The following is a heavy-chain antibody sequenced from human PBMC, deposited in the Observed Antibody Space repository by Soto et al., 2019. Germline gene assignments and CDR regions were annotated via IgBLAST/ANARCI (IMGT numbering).Heavy chain of an antibody. Sequence: QVQLVQSGAEVKKPGSSVKVSCKASGGTFSSYAISWVRQAPGQGLEWMGGIIPIFGTANYAQKFQGRVTITADEATSTAYMELSSLRSEDTAVYYGAGHQRDIVLVVYEKRGCMDVWGQGTTVTVSS. V-gene: IGHV1-69*01. CDR2: IIPIFGTA. J-gene: IGHJ6*02. CDR1: GGTFSSYA. CDR3: AGHQRDIVLVVYEKRGCMDV. D-gene: IGHD2-8*01.